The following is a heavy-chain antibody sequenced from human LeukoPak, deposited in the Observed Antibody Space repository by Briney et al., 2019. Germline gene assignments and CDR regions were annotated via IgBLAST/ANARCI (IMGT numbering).Heavy chain of an antibody. CDR2: IYYSGST. V-gene: IGHV4-59*01. J-gene: IGHJ3*02. CDR3: ARDREGATTDAFDI. CDR1: GVSISSYY. Sequence: AETLSLTCTVSGVSISSYYWSWIRQPPGKGLEWIGDIYYSGSTNYNPSLKSRVTISVDNSKNPFYLKLSSVTAADTAVYYCARDREGATTDAFDIWGQGTMVIVSS. D-gene: IGHD1-26*01.